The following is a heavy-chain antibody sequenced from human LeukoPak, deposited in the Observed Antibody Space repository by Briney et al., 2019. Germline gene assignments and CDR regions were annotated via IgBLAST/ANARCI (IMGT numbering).Heavy chain of an antibody. CDR1: GFTFSNYG. V-gene: IGHV3-23*01. J-gene: IGHJ4*02. CDR3: ARHEVYYGFDY. Sequence: PGGSLRLSCAASGFTFSNYGLSWVRQAPGKGLEWVSGITGSGRSTYYADSVKGRFTISRDNSKNTLYLQMNSLRAEDTAVYYCARHEVYYGFDYWGQGTLVTVSS. D-gene: IGHD3-22*01. CDR2: ITGSGRST.